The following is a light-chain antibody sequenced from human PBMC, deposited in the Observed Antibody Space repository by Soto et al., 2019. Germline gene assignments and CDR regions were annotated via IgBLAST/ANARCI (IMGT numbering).Light chain of an antibody. CDR1: QGISTW. J-gene: IGKJ4*01. V-gene: IGKV1-12*01. CDR3: LQANSLPLA. CDR2: AAS. Sequence: IQMTQSPSSVSASLEDRVTITCRASQGISTWLAWYQQKAGKAPKLLIFAASHLQDGVPSRFSGRGSGTDFTLTISSLQPEDFATYYCLQANSLPLAFGGGTRVEI.